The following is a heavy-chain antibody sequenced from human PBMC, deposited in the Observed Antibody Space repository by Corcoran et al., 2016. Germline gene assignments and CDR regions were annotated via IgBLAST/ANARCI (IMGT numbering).Heavy chain of an antibody. V-gene: IGHV3-33*01. CDR2: IWYDGSNK. CDR1: GFTFSSYG. D-gene: IGHD5-12*01. J-gene: IGHJ4*02. CDR3: ARASGLYYFDY. Sequence: QVQLVESGGGVVQPGRSLRLSCAASGFTFSSYGMHWVRQAPGKGLEWVAVIWYDGSNKYYADSVKGRFTISRDNSKNPLYLQMNSRRAEDTAVYYCARASGLYYFDYWGQGTLVTVSS.